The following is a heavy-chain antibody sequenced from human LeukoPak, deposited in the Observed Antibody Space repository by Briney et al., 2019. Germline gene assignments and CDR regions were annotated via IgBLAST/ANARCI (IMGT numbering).Heavy chain of an antibody. V-gene: IGHV3-23*01. CDR2: ISGSGGST. D-gene: IGHD5-18*01. CDR1: GFTFSSYA. CDR3: AKVGYSYGYGPKHFDY. J-gene: IGHJ4*02. Sequence: PAGGSLRLSCAASGFTFSSYAMSWVRQAPGKGLEWVSAISGSGGSTYYADSVKGRFTISRDNSKNTLYLQMNSLRAEDTAVYYCAKVGYSYGYGPKHFDYWGQGTLVTVSS.